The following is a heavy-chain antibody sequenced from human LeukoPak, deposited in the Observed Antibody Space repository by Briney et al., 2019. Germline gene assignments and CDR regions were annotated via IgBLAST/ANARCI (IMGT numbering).Heavy chain of an antibody. CDR3: ARFTRWFGTVDY. Sequence: SETLSLTCAVYGGSFSGYFWSWIRQPPGKGLEWIGEINHSGSTNHNPSLKSRVTISVDTSKNQFSLKLSSVTAADTAVYYCARFTRWFGTVDYWGQGTLVTVSS. J-gene: IGHJ4*02. V-gene: IGHV4-34*01. CDR1: GGSFSGYF. D-gene: IGHD3-10*01. CDR2: INHSGST.